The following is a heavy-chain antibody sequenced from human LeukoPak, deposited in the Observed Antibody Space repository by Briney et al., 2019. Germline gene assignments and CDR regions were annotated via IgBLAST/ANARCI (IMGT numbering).Heavy chain of an antibody. D-gene: IGHD2-8*01. CDR2: IYPGDSDT. Sequence: PGESLKISCKGSGYSFTSYWIGWVRQMPGKGLEWMGIIYPGDSDTRYSPSFQGQVTISADKSISTAYLQWSSLKASDTAMYYCARLDGILYSIIPAGWFDPWGQGTLVTVSS. CDR1: GYSFTSYW. J-gene: IGHJ5*02. V-gene: IGHV5-51*01. CDR3: ARLDGILYSIIPAGWFDP.